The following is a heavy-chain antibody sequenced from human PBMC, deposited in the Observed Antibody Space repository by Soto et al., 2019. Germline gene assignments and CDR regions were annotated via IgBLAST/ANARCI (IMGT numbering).Heavy chain of an antibody. V-gene: IGHV4-59*12. Sequence: SETLSLTCTVSGGSISSYYWSWIRQPPGKGLEWIGYIYYSGSTNYNPSLKSRVTISGDTSKNQFSLKLSSVTAADTAVYYCARDFSFRARDHDDGDYSEFGSFDYWGQGTLVTVSS. D-gene: IGHD4-17*01. CDR3: ARDFSFRARDHDDGDYSEFGSFDY. J-gene: IGHJ4*02. CDR2: IYYSGST. CDR1: GGSISSYY.